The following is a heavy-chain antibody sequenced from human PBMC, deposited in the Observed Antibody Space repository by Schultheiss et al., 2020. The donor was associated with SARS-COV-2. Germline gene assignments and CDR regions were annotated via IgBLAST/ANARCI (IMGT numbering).Heavy chain of an antibody. J-gene: IGHJ6*02. D-gene: IGHD3-3*01. CDR1: GFSLSTSGVG. Sequence: SGPTLLKPTQTLTLTCSCSGFSLSTSGVGVGWIRQPPGKALEWLALIYWDDDKRSSPSLRSRLTITKDTSKNQVVLKMTNMDPVDTATYYCAHFPSTIFGALGVWGQGTTVTVSS. CDR3: AHFPSTIFGALGV. V-gene: IGHV2-5*02. CDR2: IYWDDDK.